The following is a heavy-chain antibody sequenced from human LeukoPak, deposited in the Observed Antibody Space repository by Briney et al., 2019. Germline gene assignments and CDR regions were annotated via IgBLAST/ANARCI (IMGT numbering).Heavy chain of an antibody. CDR3: ARDGAARVSGSFGD. CDR2: MNQDGSEK. D-gene: IGHD3-10*01. Sequence: GGSLRLSCTASGFTFSRYWMSWVRQAPGKGLEWVANMNQDGSEKYYVDSVKGRFTISRDNAKNSLYLQVNSLRAEDTAIYYCARDGAARVSGSFGDWGRGTLLTVSS. CDR1: GFTFSRYW. V-gene: IGHV3-7*01. J-gene: IGHJ4*02.